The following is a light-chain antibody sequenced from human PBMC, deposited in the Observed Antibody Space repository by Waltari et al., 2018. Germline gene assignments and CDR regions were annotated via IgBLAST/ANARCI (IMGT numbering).Light chain of an antibody. CDR1: QSVSSN. CDR3: QQYNNWPGT. V-gene: IGKV3-15*01. Sequence: EIVMTQSPATLSVSPGERATLSCRASQSVSSNLAWYQQKPGQAPRLLIYGASTRATGIPARLRGSGSGTEFTLTISSLQSEDFAVYYCQQYNNWPGTFGQGTKVEIK. J-gene: IGKJ1*01. CDR2: GAS.